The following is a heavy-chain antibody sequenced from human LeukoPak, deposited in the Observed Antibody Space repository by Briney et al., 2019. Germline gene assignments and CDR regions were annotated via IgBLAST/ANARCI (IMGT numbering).Heavy chain of an antibody. CDR2: INHSGST. D-gene: IGHD3-22*01. J-gene: IGHJ4*02. V-gene: IGHV4-34*01. CDR1: GGSFSGYY. CDR3: ARRLGSGYEAYYDY. Sequence: PSETLSLTCAVYGGSFSGYYWSWIRKPPGKGLEWIGEINHSGSTNYNPSLKSRVTISVDTSKNQFSLKLSSVTAADTAVYYCARRLGSGYEAYYDYWGQGTLVTVSS.